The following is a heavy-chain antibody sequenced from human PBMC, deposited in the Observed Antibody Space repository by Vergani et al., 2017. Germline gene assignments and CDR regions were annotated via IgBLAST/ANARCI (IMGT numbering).Heavy chain of an antibody. CDR1: GNSFTSYW. CDR3: ARQEKTGYSSGWYYY. CDR2: LDPSDSYT. Sequence: EVQLVQSGAEVKTPGASLRISCKGSGNSFTSYWTSWGRQMPGKGLDWMGRLDPSDSYTNYSPSFQGHVTISADKSIITAYLQWSSLNASDTAMYYCARQEKTGYSSGWYYYWGQGTLVTVSS. D-gene: IGHD6-19*01. V-gene: IGHV5-10-1*01. J-gene: IGHJ4*02.